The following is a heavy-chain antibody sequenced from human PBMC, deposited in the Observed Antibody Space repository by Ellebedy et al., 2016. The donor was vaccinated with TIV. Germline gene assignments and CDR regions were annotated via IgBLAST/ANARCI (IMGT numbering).Heavy chain of an antibody. V-gene: IGHV1-69*05. Sequence: SVKVSCXASGGTFSSYAISWVRQAPGQGLEWMGGIIPIFGTANYAQKFQGRVTMTRDTSTSTVYMELSSLRSEDTAVYYCARSSSTTVMDYWGQGTLVTVSS. CDR1: GGTFSSYA. CDR2: IIPIFGTA. J-gene: IGHJ4*02. D-gene: IGHD4-17*01. CDR3: ARSSSTTVMDY.